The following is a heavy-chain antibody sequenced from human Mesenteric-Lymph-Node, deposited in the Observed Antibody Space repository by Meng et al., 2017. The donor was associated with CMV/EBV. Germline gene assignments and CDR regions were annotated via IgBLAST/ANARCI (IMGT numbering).Heavy chain of an antibody. D-gene: IGHD3-3*01. J-gene: IGHJ5*02. CDR2: VSASGGST. CDR1: FSNYA. V-gene: IGHV3-23*01. Sequence: FSNYAMNWVRQAPGKGLEWVSTVSASGGSTYYADSVKGRFTISRDNSKNTVSLQMNSLRAEDTAVYYCARTSEAYDSWSGYYYRDFDPWGQGTLVTVSS. CDR3: ARTSEAYDSWSGYYYRDFDP.